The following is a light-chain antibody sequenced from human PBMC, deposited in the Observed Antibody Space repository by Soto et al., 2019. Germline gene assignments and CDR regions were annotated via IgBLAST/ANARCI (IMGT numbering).Light chain of an antibody. J-gene: IGLJ2*01. CDR3: ASYTSSRTSVI. CDR2: EVS. V-gene: IGLV2-14*01. Sequence: QSALTQPASVSGSPGQSINISCTGTSSDVGGYKYVSWYQQHPDKAPKLIIFEVSNRPSGISSRFSGSKSGNTASLTISGLQAEDEADYYCASYTSSRTSVIFGRGTQLTVL. CDR1: SSDVGGYKY.